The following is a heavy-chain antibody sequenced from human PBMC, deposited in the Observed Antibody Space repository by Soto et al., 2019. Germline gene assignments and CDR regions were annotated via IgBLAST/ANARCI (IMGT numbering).Heavy chain of an antibody. CDR3: AKGRGQNWNFDY. V-gene: IGHV3-23*01. Sequence: EVQLLESGGGSVQPGGSLRLSCAASGFTFSSYAMHWVRRPPGQGLEWVSSISGSGGTAYYADSVKGRFSISRDSLVNTLYLQMNSLRAEDTAVYYCAKGRGQNWNFDYWGQGPLVTVSP. D-gene: IGHD1-1*01. J-gene: IGHJ4*02. CDR1: GFTFSSYA. CDR2: ISGSGGTA.